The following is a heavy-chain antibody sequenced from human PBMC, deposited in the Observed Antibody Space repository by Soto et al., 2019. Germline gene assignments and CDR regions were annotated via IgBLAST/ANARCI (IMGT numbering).Heavy chain of an antibody. J-gene: IGHJ4*02. Sequence: QVYLVQSGAEVKKPGSSVKISCKASGGIFSSNTINWVRQAAGQGLEWMGGIIPLFGTANYADKLQGRVTITADKSTKTEYMELTRLRSEDTAGYYCASKAACGGDCYDCDYWVQGTLVTVSS. CDR1: GGIFSSNT. D-gene: IGHD2-21*02. V-gene: IGHV1-69*06. CDR2: IIPLFGTA. CDR3: ASKAACGGDCYDCDY.